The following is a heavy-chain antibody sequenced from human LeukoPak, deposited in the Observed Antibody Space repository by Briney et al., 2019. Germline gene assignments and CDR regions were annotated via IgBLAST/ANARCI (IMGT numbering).Heavy chain of an antibody. CDR2: IIPILGIA. D-gene: IGHD3-10*01. CDR1: GGTFSSYA. Sequence: RRASVKVSCKASGGTFSSYAISWVRQAPGQGLEWMGRIIPILGIANYAQKFQGRVTITADKSTSTAYMELSSLRSEDTAVYYCARAPMVRGGLDYWGQGTLVTVSS. V-gene: IGHV1-69*04. CDR3: ARAPMVRGGLDY. J-gene: IGHJ4*02.